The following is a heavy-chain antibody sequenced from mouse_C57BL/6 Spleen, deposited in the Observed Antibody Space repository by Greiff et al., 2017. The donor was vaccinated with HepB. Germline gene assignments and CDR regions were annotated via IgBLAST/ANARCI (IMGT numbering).Heavy chain of an antibody. J-gene: IGHJ3*01. CDR3: ARERGQLGRGFAY. D-gene: IGHD4-1*02. V-gene: IGHV3-6*01. CDR1: GYSITSGYY. CDR2: ISYDGSN. Sequence: EVQLQQSGPGLVKPSQSLSLTCSVTGYSITSGYYWNWIRQFPGNKLEWMGYISYDGSNNYNPSLKNRISITRDTSKNQFFLKLNSVTTEDTATYFCARERGQLGRGFAYWGQGTLVTVSA.